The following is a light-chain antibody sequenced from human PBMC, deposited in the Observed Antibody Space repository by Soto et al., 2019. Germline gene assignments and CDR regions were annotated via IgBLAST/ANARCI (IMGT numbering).Light chain of an antibody. CDR3: CSFAGRKTWV. CDR1: SSDIGAYDY. V-gene: IGLV2-14*01. J-gene: IGLJ3*02. CDR2: EVN. Sequence: QSALTQPASLSGSPGQSITISCTGTSSDIGAYDYVSWFQQHPGKAPKLMISEVNNRPSGVSNRFSGSKSGNTAYLTISGLQVEDEAEYFCCSFAGRKTWVFGGGTKVTVL.